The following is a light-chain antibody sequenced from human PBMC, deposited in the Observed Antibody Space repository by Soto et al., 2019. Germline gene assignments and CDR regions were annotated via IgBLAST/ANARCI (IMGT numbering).Light chain of an antibody. Sequence: DIQMTQSPSSLSASVGDRVTITCRASQDISNYLAWYQQKPGKVPQLLIYAASALQSGVPSRFSGSGSGTDFTLTISSLQLEDVATYYCHKYNSVPRTFGQGTKVEIK. CDR1: QDISNY. CDR2: AAS. J-gene: IGKJ1*01. V-gene: IGKV1-27*01. CDR3: HKYNSVPRT.